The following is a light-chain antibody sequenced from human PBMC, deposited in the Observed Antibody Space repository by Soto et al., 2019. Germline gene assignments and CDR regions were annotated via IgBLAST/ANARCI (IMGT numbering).Light chain of an antibody. J-gene: IGLJ3*02. CDR3: AAWDDTLNGWV. CDR1: SSNIGNNG. Sequence: QSVLTQPPSVSEAPRQRVTISCSGSSSNIGNNGVNWYQQLPGKAPKFLIYYDDLLPSGVSDRFSGSKSGTSASLAISGLQSEEEADYYCAAWDDTLNGWVFGGGTKLTVL. V-gene: IGLV1-36*01. CDR2: YDD.